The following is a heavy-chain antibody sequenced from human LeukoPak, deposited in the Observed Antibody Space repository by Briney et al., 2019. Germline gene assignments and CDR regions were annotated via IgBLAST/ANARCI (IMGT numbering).Heavy chain of an antibody. J-gene: IGHJ6*02. CDR2: INSGGST. D-gene: IGHD3-10*01. CDR1: GFTVSSNY. V-gene: IGHV3-53*01. Sequence: GGSLRLSCAASGFTVSSNYMSWVRQAPGKGLEWVSVINSGGSTYYADSVKGRFTIFRDNSKNTLYLQMNSLRAEDTAVYYCARDSPGTGVYGMDVWGQGTTVTVSS. CDR3: ARDSPGTGVYGMDV.